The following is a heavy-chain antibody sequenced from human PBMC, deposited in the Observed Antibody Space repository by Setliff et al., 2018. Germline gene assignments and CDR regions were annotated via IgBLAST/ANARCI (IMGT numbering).Heavy chain of an antibody. J-gene: IGHJ4*02. V-gene: IGHV4-39*01. CDR2: IYYSGST. CDR3: ARQLCSSGYCYATTFDY. CDR1: GGPISSSSYY. Sequence: SETLSLTCTVSGGPISSSSYYWGWIRQPPGKGLEWIGSIYYSGSTYYNPSLKSRVTISVDTSKNQFSLKLSSVTASDTAVYYCARQLCSSGYCYATTFDYWGQGTLVTVSS. D-gene: IGHD3-22*01.